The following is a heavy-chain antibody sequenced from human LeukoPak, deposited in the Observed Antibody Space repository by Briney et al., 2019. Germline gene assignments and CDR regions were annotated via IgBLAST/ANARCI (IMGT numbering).Heavy chain of an antibody. CDR2: IYSGGRT. D-gene: IGHD6-25*01. J-gene: IGHJ4*02. CDR3: ARERHGRLVH. Sequence: GGSLRLSCAASGFTVSSNYMSWDRQAPGKGLEWVSNIYSGGRTHYADSVRGRFTVSRDNSKNTLYLQMNSLRTEDTAVYYCARERHGRLVHWGQGTLVTVSS. CDR1: GFTVSSNY. V-gene: IGHV3-66*02.